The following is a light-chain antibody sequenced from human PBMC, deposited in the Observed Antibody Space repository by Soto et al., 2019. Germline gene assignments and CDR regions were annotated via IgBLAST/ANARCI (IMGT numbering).Light chain of an antibody. CDR3: QQRSGWPRT. J-gene: IGKJ1*01. V-gene: IGKV3-15*01. CDR2: GAS. CDR1: QSVDSR. Sequence: EVVLTQSPATLSVSPGEGATLSCKASQSVDSRLAWYQQKPGQAPRLLIEGASSRGTDIPARFSGSGSGTEFTLTITSLQSEDFAVYYCQQRSGWPRTFGQGTKVDIK.